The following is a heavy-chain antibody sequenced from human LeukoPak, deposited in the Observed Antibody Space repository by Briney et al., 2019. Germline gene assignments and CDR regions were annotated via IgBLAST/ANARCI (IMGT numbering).Heavy chain of an antibody. CDR2: FDPEDGET. CDR1: GYTLTELS. Sequence: ASVKVSCKVSGYTLTELSMHWVRQAPGKGLEWMGGFDPEDGETIYAQEFQGRVTMTEDTSTDTAYMELSSLRSEDTAVYYCATVSKAYYYDSSGYQEMGYFDYWGQGTLVTVSS. D-gene: IGHD3-22*01. CDR3: ATVSKAYYYDSSGYQEMGYFDY. V-gene: IGHV1-24*01. J-gene: IGHJ4*02.